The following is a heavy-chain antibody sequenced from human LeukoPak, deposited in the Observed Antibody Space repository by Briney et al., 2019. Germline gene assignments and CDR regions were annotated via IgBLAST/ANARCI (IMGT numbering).Heavy chain of an antibody. CDR3: ARVSGGGAFDI. D-gene: IGHD1-26*01. CDR1: GGSISSHY. V-gene: IGHV4-59*11. CDR2: IYYSGST. Sequence: SETLSLTCTVSGGSISSHYWSWIRQPPGKGLEWVGYIYYSGSTNYNPSLKSRVTISVDTSKNQFSLKLSSVTAADTAVYYCARVSGGGAFDIWGQGTMVTVSS. J-gene: IGHJ3*02.